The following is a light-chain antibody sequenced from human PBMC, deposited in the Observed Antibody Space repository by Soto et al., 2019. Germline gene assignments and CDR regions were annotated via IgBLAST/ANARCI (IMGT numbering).Light chain of an antibody. Sequence: QSVLTQPGSVSGSPGQSITISCTGTSSDVGGYNYVSWYQSHPGEAPKLIIYDVSNRPSGVSDRFSGSKSGNTASLTISGLQAEDEADYYCSSYTSSISYVFGTGTKVTVL. CDR2: DVS. J-gene: IGLJ1*01. CDR3: SSYTSSISYV. CDR1: SSDVGGYNY. V-gene: IGLV2-14*03.